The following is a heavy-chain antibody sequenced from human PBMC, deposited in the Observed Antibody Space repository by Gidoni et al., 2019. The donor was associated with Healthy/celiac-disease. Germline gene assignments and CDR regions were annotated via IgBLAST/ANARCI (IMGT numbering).Heavy chain of an antibody. CDR2: INAGNGNT. D-gene: IGHD3-3*01. J-gene: IGHJ4*02. CDR3: ASGGLRFLEWLLSSFDY. Sequence: QVQLVQSGAEVKKPGASVKVSCTASGYTFTSYAMHWVRQAPGQRLEWMGWINAGNGNTKYSQKLQGRVTITRDTSASTAYMELSSLRSEDTAVYYCASGGLRFLEWLLSSFDYWGQGTLVTVSS. CDR1: GYTFTSYA. V-gene: IGHV1-3*01.